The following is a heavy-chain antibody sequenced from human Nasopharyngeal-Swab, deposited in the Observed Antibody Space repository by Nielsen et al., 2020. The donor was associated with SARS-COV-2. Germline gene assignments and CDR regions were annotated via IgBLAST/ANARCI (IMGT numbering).Heavy chain of an antibody. CDR2: INHSGRT. J-gene: IGHJ3*02. CDR3: ARAWDI. V-gene: IGHV4-34*01. CDR1: VGSFSGYY. Sequence: SETLSLTCAVYVGSFSGYYWTWIRQPPGEGLEWIGEINHSGRTKYNPSLKRRVTISVDTSKNQFSLRLSSVTAADTAVYYCARAWDIWGQGTMVTVSS.